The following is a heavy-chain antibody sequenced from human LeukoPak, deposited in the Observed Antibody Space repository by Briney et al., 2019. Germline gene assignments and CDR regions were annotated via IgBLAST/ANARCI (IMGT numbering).Heavy chain of an antibody. Sequence: SVKVSCKASGGTFSSYAISWVRQAPGQGLEWMGRIIPIFGIANYAQKFQGRATITADKSTSTAYMELSSLRSEDTAVYYCARDEYGINWFDPWGQGTLVTVSS. V-gene: IGHV1-69*04. CDR3: ARDEYGINWFDP. CDR2: IIPIFGIA. J-gene: IGHJ5*02. CDR1: GGTFSSYA. D-gene: IGHD4/OR15-4a*01.